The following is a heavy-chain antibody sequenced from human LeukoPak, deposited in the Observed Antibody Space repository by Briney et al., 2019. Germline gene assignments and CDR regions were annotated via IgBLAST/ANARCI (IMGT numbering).Heavy chain of an antibody. CDR3: ARAPNRGSSWYPHYYYGMDV. CDR2: IYYTGST. Sequence: PSETLSLTCTVSGGSISSSSYYWGWIRQPPGKGLEWIGYIYYTGSTYHNPSLKSRLTISVDTSKNHFSLKLSSVTAADTAVYYCARAPNRGSSWYPHYYYGMDVWGQGTTVTVSS. CDR1: GGSISSSSYY. J-gene: IGHJ6*02. D-gene: IGHD6-13*01. V-gene: IGHV4-39*07.